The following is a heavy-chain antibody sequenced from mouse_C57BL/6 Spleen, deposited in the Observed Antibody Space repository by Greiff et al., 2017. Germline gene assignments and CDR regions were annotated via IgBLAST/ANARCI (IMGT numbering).Heavy chain of an antibody. V-gene: IGHV1-72*01. D-gene: IGHD6-1*01. CDR3: ARGGSPWYAMDY. CDR2: MAPNSGGT. CDR1: GYTFTSYW. J-gene: IGHJ4*01. Sequence: QVQLQQPVAELVKPGASVTLSCKASGYTFTSYWMRWVKQRPGRGLEWIGRMAPNSGGTKYNEKFKCKATLTVDKPSSTAYMQLSSLTSEDCAVYYCARGGSPWYAMDYWGQEASVTVSS.